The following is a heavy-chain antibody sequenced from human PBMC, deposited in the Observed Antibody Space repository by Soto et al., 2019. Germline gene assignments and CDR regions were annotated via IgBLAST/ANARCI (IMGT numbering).Heavy chain of an antibody. CDR3: ARDFVVVAAAGRGSYYYYGMDV. V-gene: IGHV3-53*01. J-gene: IGHJ6*02. CDR2: IYSGGST. D-gene: IGHD2-15*01. CDR1: GFTVSSNY. Sequence: EVQLVESGGGLIQPGGSLRLSCAASGFTVSSNYMSWVRQAPGKGLEWVSVIYSGGSTYYADSVKGRFTISRDNSKNTLYLQINGLRAEDTAVYYCARDFVVVAAAGRGSYYYYGMDVWGQGTKVTVSS.